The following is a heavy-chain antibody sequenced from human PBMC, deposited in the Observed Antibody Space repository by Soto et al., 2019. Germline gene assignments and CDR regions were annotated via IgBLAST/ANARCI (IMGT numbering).Heavy chain of an antibody. V-gene: IGHV3-7*01. CDR3: ARDYHYYDSSGYSDAFDI. CDR1: GFTFSSYW. CDR2: IKQDGSEK. D-gene: IGHD3-22*01. Sequence: LRLSCAASGFTFSSYWMSWVRQAPGKGLEWVANIKQDGSEKYYVDSVKGRFTISRDNAKNSLYLQMNSLRAEDTAVYYCARDYHYYDSSGYSDAFDIWGQGTMVTVSS. J-gene: IGHJ3*02.